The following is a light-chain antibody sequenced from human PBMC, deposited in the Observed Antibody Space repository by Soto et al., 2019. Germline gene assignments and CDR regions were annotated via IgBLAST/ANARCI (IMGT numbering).Light chain of an antibody. CDR2: DAS. CDR1: QSISTW. V-gene: IGKV1-5*01. Sequence: DIQMTQSPSTLSASVGDRVTITCRASQSISTWLAWYQQQPRKAPKLLIFDASSLESGVSLRFSGSGSGTEFALTINTLQPNDSATYYCHQFGSFPYTFGQGTKLEIK. CDR3: HQFGSFPYT. J-gene: IGKJ2*01.